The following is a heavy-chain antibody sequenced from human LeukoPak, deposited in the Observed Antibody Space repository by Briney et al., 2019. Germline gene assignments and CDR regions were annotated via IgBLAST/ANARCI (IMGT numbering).Heavy chain of an antibody. CDR1: GGSISSSSNY. CDR3: ARHGSYYYYMDV. D-gene: IGHD3-16*01. Sequence: SETLSLTCTVSGGSISSSSNYWGWIRQPPGKGLEWIGTIYYSGSTYYNPSLKSRVTMSVDTSKLQFSLMLTSVTAADTAVYYCARHGSYYYYMDVWGKGTTVTVSS. J-gene: IGHJ6*03. CDR2: IYYSGST. V-gene: IGHV4-39*01.